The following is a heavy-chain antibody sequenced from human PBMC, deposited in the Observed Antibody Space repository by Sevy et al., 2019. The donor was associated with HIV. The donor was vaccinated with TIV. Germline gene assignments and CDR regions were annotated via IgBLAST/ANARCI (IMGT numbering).Heavy chain of an antibody. CDR1: GFTFSSHY. CDR3: AREALYYYDSERHYDDAFDM. V-gene: IGHV3-7*01. J-gene: IGHJ3*02. D-gene: IGHD3-22*01. Sequence: GGSLRLSCAASGFTFSSHYMSWVRQAPGKGLEWVANIKQDGSDKFYVESVKGRFTISIDNAKNSLYLQLSSLRAEDTAMYFCAREALYYYDSERHYDDAFDMWGPGTMVTVSS. CDR2: IKQDGSDK.